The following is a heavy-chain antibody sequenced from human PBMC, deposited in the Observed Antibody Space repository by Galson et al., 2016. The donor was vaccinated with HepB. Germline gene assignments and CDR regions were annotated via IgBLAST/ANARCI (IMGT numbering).Heavy chain of an antibody. CDR1: GFPFNIYT. CDR2: ISSSSNYI. Sequence: SLRLSCAASGFPFNIYTINWVRQAPGKGLEWVSSISSSSNYIYYGDSVKGRFTISRDNAKNSLFLQMNSLRAGDTAVYYCARVSLDYSYGMDVWGRGTTVTVS. V-gene: IGHV3-21*01. CDR3: ARVSLDYSYGMDV. J-gene: IGHJ6*02.